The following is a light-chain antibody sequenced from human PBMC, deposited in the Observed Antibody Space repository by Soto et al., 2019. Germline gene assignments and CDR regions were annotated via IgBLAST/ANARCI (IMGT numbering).Light chain of an antibody. V-gene: IGKV3-20*01. J-gene: IGKJ5*01. CDR3: QQYGSSIT. CDR2: DAS. CDR1: QSVNSHY. Sequence: EIVLTQSPGTLSLSPGERVTLSCRASQSVNSHYLAWYQQKPGQAPRLLIYDASSRATGIPDRLSGSGSGTDFTLTISRLEPEDFAVYYCQQYGSSITFGQGTRLEIK.